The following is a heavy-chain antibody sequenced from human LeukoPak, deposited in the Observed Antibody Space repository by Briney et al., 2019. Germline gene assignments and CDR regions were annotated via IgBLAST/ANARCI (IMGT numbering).Heavy chain of an antibody. Sequence: ASVKVSCKASGYTFTGYYMHWVRQAPGQGLEWMGWINPNSGGTNYAQKFQGRVTMTRDTSISTAYMELSSLRSEDTAVYYCAREGYYGSGSYSSSWFDPWGQGTLVTVSS. V-gene: IGHV1-2*02. CDR2: INPNSGGT. CDR3: AREGYYGSGSYSSSWFDP. CDR1: GYTFTGYY. J-gene: IGHJ5*02. D-gene: IGHD3-10*01.